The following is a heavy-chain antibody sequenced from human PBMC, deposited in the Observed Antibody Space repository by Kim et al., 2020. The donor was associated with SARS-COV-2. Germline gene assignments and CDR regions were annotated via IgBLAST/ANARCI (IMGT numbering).Heavy chain of an antibody. Sequence: GGSLRLSCTASGFTFSDFDMHWVRQPTGKGLEWVALIASAGDTYYPASAKGRLSTTTENGKKTSQLQLNGLIGPDAAADYCVRGAESVVNVTVVWGSGT. V-gene: IGHV3-13*04. CDR3: VRGAESVVNVTVV. CDR1: GFTFSDFD. J-gene: IGHJ6*02. CDR2: IASAGDT.